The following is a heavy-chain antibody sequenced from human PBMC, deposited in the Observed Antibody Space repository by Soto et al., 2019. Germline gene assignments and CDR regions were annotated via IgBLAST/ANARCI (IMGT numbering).Heavy chain of an antibody. CDR2: ISAYNGNT. D-gene: IGHD3-3*01. CDR1: GYTFTSYG. V-gene: IGHV1-18*01. CDR3: ARDAHTYYYFIICYFDY. Sequence: ASVKVSCKASGYTFTSYGISWVRQAPGQGLEWMGWISAYNGNTNYAQKLQGRVTMTTDTSTSTAYMELRSLRSDDTAVYYCARDAHTYYYFIICYFDYCRHLPLFTTSS. J-gene: IGHJ4*01.